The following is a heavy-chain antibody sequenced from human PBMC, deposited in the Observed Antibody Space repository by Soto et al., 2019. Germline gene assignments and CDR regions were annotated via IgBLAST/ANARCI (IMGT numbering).Heavy chain of an antibody. J-gene: IGHJ6*02. CDR3: ARAPQTGKHFHV. V-gene: IGHV3-72*01. CDR2: IRNKANSYTK. D-gene: IGHD3-3*02. CDR1: GFALSDHY. Sequence: EVQLVESGGGLVQPGGSLRLSCAASGFALSDHYMDWFRQAPGKGLEWVGRIRNKANSYTKEYAASVKGRFTISRDDSKDSLYLQMNSLKTEDTAVYSCARAPQTGKHFHVWCQGTTVAVSS.